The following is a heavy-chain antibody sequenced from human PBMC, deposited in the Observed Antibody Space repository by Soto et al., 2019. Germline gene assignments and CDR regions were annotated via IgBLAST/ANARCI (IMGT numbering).Heavy chain of an antibody. Sequence: PSETLSLTCSVSGGSISSGDYYWSWIRQPPGKGLEWIGYIYHSGSTYYNPSLKSRVTISVDRSKNQFSLKLSSVTAADTAVYYCARGGVDYYDSSGYYFSPYYFDYWGQGTLVTVSS. CDR2: IYHSGST. D-gene: IGHD3-22*01. J-gene: IGHJ4*02. CDR1: GGSISSGDYY. CDR3: ARGGVDYYDSSGYYFSPYYFDY. V-gene: IGHV4-30-2*01.